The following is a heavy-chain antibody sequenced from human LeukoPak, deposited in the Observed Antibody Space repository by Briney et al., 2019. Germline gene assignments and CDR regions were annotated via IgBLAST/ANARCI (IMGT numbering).Heavy chain of an antibody. J-gene: IGHJ4*02. CDR2: VHYSGST. V-gene: IGHV4-59*01. CDR1: GGSISTYY. D-gene: IGHD1-26*01. Sequence: SETLSLTCSVSGGSISTYYWSWIRQPPGKGLEWIGYVHYSGSTNSNPSLKSRVTISVDTSKNQSSLKLRSVTAADTAVYYCARTHGGTYTEGYFFDYWGQGTLVTVSS. CDR3: ARTHGGTYTEGYFFDY.